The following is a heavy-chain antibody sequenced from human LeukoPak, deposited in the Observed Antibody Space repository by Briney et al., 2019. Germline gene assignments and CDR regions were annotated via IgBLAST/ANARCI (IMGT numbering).Heavy chain of an antibody. Sequence: GESLKISCKACGCKFTNYWIGWVRQMPGKGLEWMTIIYPGDSETRYSPSFQGQVTISADKSIGTMYLQWSSLKASDTAMYYCARALRTGQGDYVPVLWGQGTLVIVSS. CDR2: IYPGDSET. CDR3: ARALRTGQGDYVPVL. CDR1: GCKFTNYW. J-gene: IGHJ4*02. V-gene: IGHV5-51*01. D-gene: IGHD4-17*01.